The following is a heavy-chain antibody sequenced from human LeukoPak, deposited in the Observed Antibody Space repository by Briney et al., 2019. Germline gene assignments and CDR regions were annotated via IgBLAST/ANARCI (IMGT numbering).Heavy chain of an antibody. V-gene: IGHV4-38-2*01. CDR3: ARNSSGRYFDY. CDR2: IYYSGST. CDR1: HYSISSGDY. Sequence: ASETLSLTCVVSHYSISSGDYWGWIRHPPGKGPEWIGSIYYSGSTHYNPSLKSRVIMSVDTSKNQFSLKLRSVTAADTALYYCARNSSGRYFDYWGQGTLVTVSS. J-gene: IGHJ4*02. D-gene: IGHD6-19*01.